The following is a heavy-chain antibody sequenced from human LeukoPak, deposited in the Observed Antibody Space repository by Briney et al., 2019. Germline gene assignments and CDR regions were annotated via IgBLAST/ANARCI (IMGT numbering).Heavy chain of an antibody. CDR1: GGTFSSYA. J-gene: IGHJ4*02. CDR2: IIPIFGTA. V-gene: IGHV1-69*13. D-gene: IGHD3-16*02. CDR3: ARDRGYDYVWGSYRSLDY. Sequence: GASVKVSCKASGGTFSSYAISWVRQAPGQGLEWMGGIIPIFGTANYAQKFQGRVTITADESTSTAYMELSSLRSEDTAVYYCARDRGYDYVWGSYRSLDYRGRGTLVTVSS.